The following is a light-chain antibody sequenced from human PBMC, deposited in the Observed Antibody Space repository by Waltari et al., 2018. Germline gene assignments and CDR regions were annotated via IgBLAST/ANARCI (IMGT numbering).Light chain of an antibody. V-gene: IGKV2-24*01. J-gene: IGKJ1*01. CDR3: LQTSQFTWT. CDR1: QSLVHSHGKTY. Sequence: DIVMTQTPLSSLVTLGQPASISCRSSQSLVHSHGKTYLSWLQQRPGQPPRLLIYQISKRFSGVPDRFSGSGAGTDFTLKISRVEAEDVAIYYCLQTSQFTWTFGQGTKVEIE. CDR2: QIS.